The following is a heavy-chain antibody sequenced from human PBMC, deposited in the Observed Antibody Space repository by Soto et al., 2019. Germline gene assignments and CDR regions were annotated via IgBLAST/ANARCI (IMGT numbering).Heavy chain of an antibody. CDR3: ARDRRPDY. Sequence: ESGGGLVQPGGSLRLSCVASGFTLGSYEMNWFRQSPGKGLEWLSYISGSGGSIFYGDSAQGRFTVSRDNAKNSLFLQMKSLTVEDTGVYYCARDRRPDYWGQGTLVTVSS. J-gene: IGHJ4*02. CDR2: ISGSGGSI. V-gene: IGHV3-48*03. CDR1: GFTLGSYE.